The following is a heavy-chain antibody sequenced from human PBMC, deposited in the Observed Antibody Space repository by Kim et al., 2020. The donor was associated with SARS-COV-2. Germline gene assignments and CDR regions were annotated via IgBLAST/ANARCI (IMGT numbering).Heavy chain of an antibody. CDR3: ARHCSSTSCPLYYYYYGMDV. V-gene: IGHV4-39*01. Sequence: SETLSLTCTVSGGSISSSSYYWGWIRQPPGKGLEWIGSIYYSGSTYYNPSLKSRVTIPVDTSKNQFSLKLSSVTAADTAVYYCARHCSSTSCPLYYYYYGMDVWGQGTTVTVSS. CDR1: GGSISSSSYY. CDR2: IYYSGST. D-gene: IGHD2-2*01. J-gene: IGHJ6*02.